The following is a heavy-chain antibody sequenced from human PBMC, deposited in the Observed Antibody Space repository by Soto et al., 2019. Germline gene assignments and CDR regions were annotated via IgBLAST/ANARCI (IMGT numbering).Heavy chain of an antibody. Sequence: ASVKVSCKASGGTFSSYTISWVRQAPGQGLEWMGRIIPILGIANYAQKFQGRVTITRDTSASTAYMELSSLRSEDTAVYYCARDHSSGWNYYYGMDVWGQGTTVTVSS. CDR2: IIPILGIA. V-gene: IGHV1-69*04. J-gene: IGHJ6*02. CDR3: ARDHSSGWNYYYGMDV. CDR1: GGTFSSYT. D-gene: IGHD6-19*01.